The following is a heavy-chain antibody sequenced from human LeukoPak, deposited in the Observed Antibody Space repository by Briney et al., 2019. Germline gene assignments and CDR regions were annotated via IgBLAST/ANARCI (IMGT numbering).Heavy chain of an antibody. V-gene: IGHV3-23*01. D-gene: IGHD3-22*01. Sequence: PGGSLSLSCAASGFTFASYAMTWVRQAPGKGLEWFSAISGSGGSTYYADSVKGRFTISRDNYKNALYLQMNSLRAEDTAVYYCARDSGIYDSSGYYGLSYYGMDVWGQGTTVTVSS. CDR1: GFTFASYA. CDR2: ISGSGGST. J-gene: IGHJ6*02. CDR3: ARDSGIYDSSGYYGLSYYGMDV.